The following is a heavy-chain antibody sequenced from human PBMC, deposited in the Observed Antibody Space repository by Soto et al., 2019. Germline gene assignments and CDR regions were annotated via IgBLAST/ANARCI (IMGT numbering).Heavy chain of an antibody. CDR1: GFTFSGHY. Sequence: PGGSLRLSCEGSGFTFSGHYMDWVRQAPGKGLEWLGRIRNKSNGHTTAYAASVKGRFTISRDDSKNLVYLQMNSLKSEDTALYYCSTTVITAPLFEYWGQGTLVAVSS. D-gene: IGHD2-21*02. V-gene: IGHV3-72*01. J-gene: IGHJ4*02. CDR3: STTVITAPLFEY. CDR2: IRNKSNGHTT.